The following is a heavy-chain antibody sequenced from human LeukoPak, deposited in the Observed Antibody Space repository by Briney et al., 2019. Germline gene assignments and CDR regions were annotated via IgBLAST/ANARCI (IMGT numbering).Heavy chain of an antibody. J-gene: IGHJ4*02. CDR3: AREYYDSSGYYSYYFVY. CDR1: GYTFTGYY. CDR2: ISPNSGGT. V-gene: IGHV1-2*02. Sequence: EASVKVSCKASGYTFTGYYMHWVRQAPGQGLEWMGWISPNSGGTNYAQNFQGRVTMTRDTSISTAYMELSRLRSDDTAVYYCAREYYDSSGYYSYYFVYWGQGTLVTVSS. D-gene: IGHD3-22*01.